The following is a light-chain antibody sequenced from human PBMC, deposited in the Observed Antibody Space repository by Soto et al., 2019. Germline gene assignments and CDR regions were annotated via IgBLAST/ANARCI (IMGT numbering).Light chain of an antibody. J-gene: IGKJ2*01. CDR2: ATS. CDR3: QNYDSAPPT. Sequence: DIQMTQSPSSLSASIGDRVTITCRASQGISNYLAWYQQKPGKIPKLLIYATSTLQSGVPSRFSGSGSGADFTLTISSLQPEDVATYYCQNYDSAPPTFGQGTKLQIK. V-gene: IGKV1-27*01. CDR1: QGISNY.